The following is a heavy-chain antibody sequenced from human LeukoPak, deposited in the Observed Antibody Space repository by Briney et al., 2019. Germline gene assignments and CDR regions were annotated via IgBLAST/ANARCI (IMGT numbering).Heavy chain of an antibody. V-gene: IGHV4-59*02. CDR1: GGSVSGYY. D-gene: IGHD6-13*01. J-gene: IGHJ5*02. CDR2: IYYSGSI. CDR3: ARGYTSGWSNWFDP. Sequence: SSETLSLTCSVSGGSVSGYYWSWIRQPPGKGLEWIGYIYYSGSINYNLSLKNRVTISVDTSKNQFSLKLSSVTAADTAVYYCARGYTSGWSNWFDPWGQGTLVTVSS.